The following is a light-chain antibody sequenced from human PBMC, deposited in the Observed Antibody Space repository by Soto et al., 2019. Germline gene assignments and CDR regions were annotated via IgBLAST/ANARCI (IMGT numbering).Light chain of an antibody. V-gene: IGKV3-15*01. CDR2: DTS. Sequence: EIVLTLSPATLSVSPEEGATLSCRASQGIGDTLAWYQQRPGQTPRLLIYDTSIRATGVPARFSGSRSGAEFTLTISSLQSEDFAVYYCQHYVTWPLTFGGVSKVDVK. CDR1: QGIGDT. CDR3: QHYVTWPLT. J-gene: IGKJ4*01.